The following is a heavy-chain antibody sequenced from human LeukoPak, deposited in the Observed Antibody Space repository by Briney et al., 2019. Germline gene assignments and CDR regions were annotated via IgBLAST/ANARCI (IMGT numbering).Heavy chain of an antibody. Sequence: PGGSLRLSCTASGFTFGDYAMSWVRQAPGKGLEWVGFIRSKAYRGTTEYAASVKGRFTISRDDSASIAYLQMNSLKTEDTAVYYCARGPIQLWIHNAMDVWGQGTTVTVSS. D-gene: IGHD5-18*01. CDR3: ARGPIQLWIHNAMDV. CDR1: GFTFGDYA. V-gene: IGHV3-49*04. J-gene: IGHJ6*02. CDR2: IRSKAYRGTT.